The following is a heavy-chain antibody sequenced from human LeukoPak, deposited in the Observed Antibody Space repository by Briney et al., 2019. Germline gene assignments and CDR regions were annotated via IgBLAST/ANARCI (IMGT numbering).Heavy chain of an antibody. J-gene: IGHJ6*03. Sequence: PSETLSLTCTFSGGSISSYYWSWIRQPAGKGLEWIGRIHTSGSTNYNPSLKSRVTMSVDTSKNQFSLKLRSVTAADTAVYYCAREDRGYYYYMDVWGKGTTVTVSS. CDR3: AREDRGYYYYMDV. V-gene: IGHV4-4*07. CDR2: IHTSGST. CDR1: GGSISSYY.